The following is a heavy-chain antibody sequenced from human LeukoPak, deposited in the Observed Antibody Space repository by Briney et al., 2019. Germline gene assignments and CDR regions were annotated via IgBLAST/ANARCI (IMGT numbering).Heavy chain of an antibody. D-gene: IGHD6-13*01. Sequence: ASVKVSRKASGYTFTGYYMHWVRQAPGQGLEWMGWINPNSGGTNYAQKFQGRVTMTRDTSISTAYMELSRLRSDDTAVYYCARGTYSSSWYSFWGQGTLVTVSS. CDR2: INPNSGGT. J-gene: IGHJ4*02. V-gene: IGHV1-2*02. CDR3: ARGTYSSSWYSF. CDR1: GYTFTGYY.